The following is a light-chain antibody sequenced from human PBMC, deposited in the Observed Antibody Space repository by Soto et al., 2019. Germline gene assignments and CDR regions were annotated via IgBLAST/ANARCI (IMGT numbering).Light chain of an antibody. CDR3: QQYARLPFA. Sequence: EIVLTQSPGTLSLSPGERATLSLRASQRISNSYLAWYQQKPGQAPRLLLYDASSRATGIPDRVSGSGSGTDFTLTISRLEPEDFAVYYCQQYARLPFAFGQGTKVEIK. CDR1: QRISNSY. J-gene: IGKJ2*01. CDR2: DAS. V-gene: IGKV3-20*01.